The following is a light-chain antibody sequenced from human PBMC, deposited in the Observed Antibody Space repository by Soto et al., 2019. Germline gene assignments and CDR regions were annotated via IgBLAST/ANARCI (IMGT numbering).Light chain of an antibody. Sequence: EIVMTHSPVTLSVSPGEIATLSCRASQSVSSNLAWYQQKPGQAPSLLIYGAFTRATGIPARFSGTGSGTEFTLTISSLQSEDFALYYCQQYNDWPLTFGQGTKVDIK. CDR1: QSVSSN. CDR3: QQYNDWPLT. V-gene: IGKV3-15*01. CDR2: GAF. J-gene: IGKJ1*01.